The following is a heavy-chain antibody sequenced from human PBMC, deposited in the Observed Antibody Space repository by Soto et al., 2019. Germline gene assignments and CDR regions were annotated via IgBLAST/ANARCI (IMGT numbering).Heavy chain of an antibody. CDR1: EFTFTYAW. J-gene: IGHJ4*02. D-gene: IGHD3-16*02. V-gene: IGHV3-15*01. Sequence: GGALRLSCAASEFTFTYAWMSWVRQAPGKGLEWVGRIKSKTDGGTTDYAAPVKGRFTISRDESQNTLYLQMNSLKTEDTAVYYCTSLYYGHWGQGTLVTVSS. CDR3: TSLYYGH. CDR2: IKSKTDGGTT.